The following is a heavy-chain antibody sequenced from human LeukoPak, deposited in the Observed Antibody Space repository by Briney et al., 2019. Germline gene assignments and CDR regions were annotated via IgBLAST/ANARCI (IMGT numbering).Heavy chain of an antibody. CDR3: AKKMGGRTDPTKFDY. Sequence: GGSLRLSCAASGFTFSTYALSWVRQAPGKGLEWVSIIGGNGVTTSYADSVKGRFTLSRDNSKNTVSLHMNSLRAEDTAIYYCAKKMGGRTDPTKFDYWGQGNLLTVSS. J-gene: IGHJ4*02. CDR2: IGGNGVTT. D-gene: IGHD1-26*01. V-gene: IGHV3-23*01. CDR1: GFTFSTYA.